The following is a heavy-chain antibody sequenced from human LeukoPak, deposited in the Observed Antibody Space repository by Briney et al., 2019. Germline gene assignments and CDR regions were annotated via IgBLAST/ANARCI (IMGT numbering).Heavy chain of an antibody. V-gene: IGHV3-53*01. J-gene: IGHJ6*02. Sequence: GGTLRLSCAASGFIVSSNYMSWVRQAPGKGLEWVSVIYSGGSTYYADSVKGRFTISRDNSKNTLYLQMNSLRAEDTAVYYCARDALWFGEPRRMDVWGQGTTVTVSS. CDR2: IYSGGST. D-gene: IGHD3-10*01. CDR1: GFIVSSNY. CDR3: ARDALWFGEPRRMDV.